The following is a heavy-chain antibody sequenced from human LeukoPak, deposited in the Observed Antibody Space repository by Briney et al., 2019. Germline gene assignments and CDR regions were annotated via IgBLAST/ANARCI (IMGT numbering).Heavy chain of an antibody. CDR1: GFTVSSHA. CDR3: ANEIRPNDY. D-gene: IGHD4-17*01. V-gene: IGHV3-23*01. Sequence: GGSLRLSCAASGFTVSSHAMTWVRQAPGKGLEWLSAISISGDDTYYANSVKGRFTISRDNSKNTLYLQMNSLSADDTAMYYCANEIRPNDYWGQGTLVTVSS. CDR2: ISISGDDT. J-gene: IGHJ4*02.